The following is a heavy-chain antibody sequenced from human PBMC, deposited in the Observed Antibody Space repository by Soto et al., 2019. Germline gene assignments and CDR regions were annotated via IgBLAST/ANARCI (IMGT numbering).Heavy chain of an antibody. Sequence: LRLPCAASGFTFSSYSKNWVRQAPGKVLEWVSFISSSSSTIYYADSVKGRFTISRDDAKNSLYLQMNSLRDEDTAVYYGARLAAACSSTSCAVALYGMDVWGQGTMVTVSS. CDR3: ARLAAACSSTSCAVALYGMDV. V-gene: IGHV3-48*02. J-gene: IGHJ6*02. D-gene: IGHD2-2*01. CDR2: ISSSSSTI. CDR1: GFTFSSYS.